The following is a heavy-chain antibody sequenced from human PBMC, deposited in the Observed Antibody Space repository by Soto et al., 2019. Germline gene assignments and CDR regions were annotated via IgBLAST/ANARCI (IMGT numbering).Heavy chain of an antibody. CDR3: ARAASSGSYGNYFDY. V-gene: IGHV1-46*01. CDR2: INPSGGST. Sequence: QVQLVQSGAEVKKPGASVKVSCKASGYTFTSHYMLWVRQAPGQGLEWMGIINPSGGSTSYAQKFQGRVTMTRETSPSTVYMEVRSLRSEDTAVYYCARAASSGSYGNYFDYWGQGTLITVST. J-gene: IGHJ4*02. D-gene: IGHD1-26*01. CDR1: GYTFTSHY.